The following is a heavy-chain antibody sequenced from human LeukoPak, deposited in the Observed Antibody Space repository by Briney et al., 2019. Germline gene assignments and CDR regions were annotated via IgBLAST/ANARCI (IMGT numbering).Heavy chain of an antibody. CDR3: AREVTIFGVVRGPFDY. CDR2: IYYSGST. Sequence: PSETLSLTCTVSGGSISSYYWSWLRQPPGKGLEWIGYIYYSGSTNYNPSLMSRVTISVDTSKNQFSLKLSSVTAADTAVYYCAREVTIFGVVRGPFDYWGQGTLVTVSS. D-gene: IGHD3-3*01. J-gene: IGHJ4*02. CDR1: GGSISSYY. V-gene: IGHV4-59*12.